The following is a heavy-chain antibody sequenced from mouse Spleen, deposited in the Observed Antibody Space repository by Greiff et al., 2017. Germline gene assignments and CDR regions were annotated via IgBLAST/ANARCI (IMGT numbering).Heavy chain of an antibody. D-gene: IGHD2-14*01. J-gene: IGHJ4*01. CDR2: IFPGSGST. Sequence: VQLQESGPELVKPGASVKISCKASGYTFTDYYINWVKQRPGQGLEWIGWIFPGSGSTYYNEKFKGKATLTVDKSSSTAYMLLSSLTSEDSAVYFCARYYRYDGYAMDYWGQGTSVTVSS. V-gene: IGHV1-75*01. CDR3: ARYYRYDGYAMDY. CDR1: GYTFTDYY.